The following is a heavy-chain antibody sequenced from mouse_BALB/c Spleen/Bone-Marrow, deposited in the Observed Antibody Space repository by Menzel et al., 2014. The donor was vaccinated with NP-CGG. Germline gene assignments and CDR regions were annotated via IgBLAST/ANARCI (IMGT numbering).Heavy chain of an antibody. CDR1: GYTFTNYW. CDR3: ARTAYFDY. Sequence: VKLQQSGAELVRPGTSVKKSCKASGYTFTNYWLGWIKQRPGHGLEWIGDFYPGGGYTIYNEEFKGKATLTADASSSTAYMQLSSLTSEDSAVYFCARTAYFDYWGQGTTLTVSS. CDR2: FYPGGGYT. V-gene: IGHV1-63*02. J-gene: IGHJ2*01.